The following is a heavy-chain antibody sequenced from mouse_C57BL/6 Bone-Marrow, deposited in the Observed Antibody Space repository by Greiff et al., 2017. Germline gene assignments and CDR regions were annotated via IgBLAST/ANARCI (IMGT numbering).Heavy chain of an antibody. CDR3: TRSNGPYYCDY. Sequence: VQLQQSGTVLARPGASVKMSCKTSGYTFTSYWMHWVKQRPGQGLEWIGAIYPGNSDTSYNQKFKGKAKLTADTSASTAYMELSRLTNEDSAVYNCTRSNGPYYCDYWGQGTTLTVSS. J-gene: IGHJ2*01. CDR1: GYTFTSYW. CDR2: IYPGNSDT. D-gene: IGHD3-1*01. V-gene: IGHV1-5*01.